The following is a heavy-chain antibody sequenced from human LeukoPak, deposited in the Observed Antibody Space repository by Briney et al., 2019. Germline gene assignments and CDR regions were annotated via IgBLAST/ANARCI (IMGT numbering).Heavy chain of an antibody. V-gene: IGHV3-30-3*01. CDR3: ARAHMGDFDY. CDR2: ISYDGSNK. J-gene: IGHJ4*02. D-gene: IGHD3-16*01. CDR1: GFTFSSYA. Sequence: AGGSLRLSCAASGFTFSSYAMHWVRQAPGKGLEWVAVISYDGSNKYYADSVKGRFTISRDNSKNTLYLQMNSLRAEDTAVYYCARAHMGDFDYWGQGTLVTVSS.